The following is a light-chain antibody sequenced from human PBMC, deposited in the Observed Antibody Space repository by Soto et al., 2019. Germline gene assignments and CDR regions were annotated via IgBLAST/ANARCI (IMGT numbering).Light chain of an antibody. Sequence: EIVMTQSPATLSVSPGARAPLSCRARQSVSSNLAWYQQHPGQAPRLLIYGASTRATGIPDRFSGGGAGTDFTLTISRLEPEDSALYYCQQYDRPPITFGQGTRLEIK. V-gene: IGKV3-15*01. J-gene: IGKJ5*01. CDR2: GAS. CDR1: QSVSSN. CDR3: QQYDRPPIT.